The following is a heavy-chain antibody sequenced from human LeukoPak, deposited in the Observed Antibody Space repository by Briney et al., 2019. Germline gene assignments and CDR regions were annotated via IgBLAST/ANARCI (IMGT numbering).Heavy chain of an antibody. CDR2: ISGSGGDT. CDR1: GFTFSSYG. Sequence: GGSLRLSCAASGFTFSSYGMSWVRQAPGKGLEWVSGISGSGGDTYYADSVKGRFTISRDNSKNTLYLQMNSLRAEDTAVYYCARDHIAVAGNWGIFDYWGQGTLVTVSS. J-gene: IGHJ4*02. D-gene: IGHD6-19*01. CDR3: ARDHIAVAGNWGIFDY. V-gene: IGHV3-23*01.